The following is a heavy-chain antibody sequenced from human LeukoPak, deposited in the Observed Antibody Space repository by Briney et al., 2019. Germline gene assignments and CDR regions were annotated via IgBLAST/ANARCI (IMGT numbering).Heavy chain of an antibody. V-gene: IGHV4-39*01. CDR2: IYYSGST. Sequence: SETLSLTCTVSGGSTSSSSYYWGWIRQPPGKGLEWIGNIYYSGSTYYNPSLKSRVTISVDTSKNQFSLKLSSVTAADTAVYYCASVARDSSGYHYFDYWGQGTLVTVSS. D-gene: IGHD3-22*01. J-gene: IGHJ4*02. CDR1: GGSTSSSSYY. CDR3: ASVARDSSGYHYFDY.